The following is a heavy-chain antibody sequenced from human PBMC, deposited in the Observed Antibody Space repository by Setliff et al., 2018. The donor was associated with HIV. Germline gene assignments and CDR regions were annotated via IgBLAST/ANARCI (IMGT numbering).Heavy chain of an antibody. CDR1: GGSMSGLY. J-gene: IGHJ4*02. CDR3: ARVTAAPGYYLED. V-gene: IGHV4-59*11. D-gene: IGHD6-13*01. Sequence: SETLSLTCTVSGGSMSGLYWSWMRQRPGRGLEWIGYVYYSGSTKYNPSLQSRVTISIDTSKSQFSLSLSSVTAADSALYYCARVTAAPGYYLEDWGQGTRVTVSS. CDR2: VYYSGST.